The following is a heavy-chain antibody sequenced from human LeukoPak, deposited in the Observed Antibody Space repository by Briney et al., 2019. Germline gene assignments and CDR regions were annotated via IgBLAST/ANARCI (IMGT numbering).Heavy chain of an antibody. CDR2: ISGSGGST. CDR1: GFTFNSHS. CDR3: AKVTSAAAGTRYYGMDV. D-gene: IGHD6-13*01. Sequence: PGGSLRPSCAASGFTFNSHSMTWVRQPPGKGLEWVSAISGSGGSTYYADSVKGRFTISRDNSKNTLYLQMNSLRAEDTAVYYCAKVTSAAAGTRYYGMDVWGQGTTVTVSS. V-gene: IGHV3-23*01. J-gene: IGHJ6*02.